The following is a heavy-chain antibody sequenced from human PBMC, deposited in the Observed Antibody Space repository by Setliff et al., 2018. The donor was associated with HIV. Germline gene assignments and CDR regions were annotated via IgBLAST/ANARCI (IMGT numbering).Heavy chain of an antibody. CDR3: AREGQWLDVGDAFDI. CDR1: GGTFSSYA. D-gene: IGHD6-19*01. J-gene: IGHJ3*02. CDR2: IIPGNGNT. Sequence: ASVKVSCKASGGTFSSYAISWVRQAPGQGLEWLGWIIPGNGNTKYSQKFQGRVTITRDTSASTAYMELSSLRSEDTAVYYCAREGQWLDVGDAFDIWGQGTMVTVSS. V-gene: IGHV1-3*01.